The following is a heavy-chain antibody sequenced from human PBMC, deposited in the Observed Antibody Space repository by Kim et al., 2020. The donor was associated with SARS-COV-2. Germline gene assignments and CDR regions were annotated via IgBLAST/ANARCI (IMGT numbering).Heavy chain of an antibody. CDR2: IRTKANSYAT. V-gene: IGHV3-73*01. Sequence: GGSLRLSCAASGFTFSGSAMHWVRQASGKGLEWVDRIRTKANSYATAYAASVKGRFTVSRDDSKNTVYLQMNSLKSEDTAVYYCTSTDIVSYGMDVWGQG. CDR1: GFTFSGSA. D-gene: IGHD3-9*01. J-gene: IGHJ6*02. CDR3: TSTDIVSYGMDV.